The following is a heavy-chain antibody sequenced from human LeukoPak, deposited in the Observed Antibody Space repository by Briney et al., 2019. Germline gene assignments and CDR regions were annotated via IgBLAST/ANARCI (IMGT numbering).Heavy chain of an antibody. CDR2: ISSSSSYI. D-gene: IGHD1-26*01. Sequence: GGSLRLSCAASGFTFSSYSMNWVRQAPGKGLEWVSSISSSSSYIYYADSVKGRFTISRDNAKNTLYLQMNSLRAEDTAVYYCARVSGSYSVGYFDYWGQGTLVTVSS. CDR3: ARVSGSYSVGYFDY. CDR1: GFTFSSYS. V-gene: IGHV3-21*01. J-gene: IGHJ4*02.